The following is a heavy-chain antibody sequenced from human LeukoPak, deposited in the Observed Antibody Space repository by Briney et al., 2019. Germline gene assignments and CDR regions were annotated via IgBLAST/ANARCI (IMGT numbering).Heavy chain of an antibody. V-gene: IGHV3-23*01. CDR2: TSGTGNSA. J-gene: IGHJ4*02. D-gene: IGHD1-26*01. Sequence: GGSLRLSCAASGFSISDYAMSWVRQAPGKGLEWISGTSGTGNSANHADSVKGRFTISRDNSKNTLYLQMNSLRAEDTAVYYCAKDRKGRSVYYFDYWGQGTLVTVSS. CDR3: AKDRKGRSVYYFDY. CDR1: GFSISDYA.